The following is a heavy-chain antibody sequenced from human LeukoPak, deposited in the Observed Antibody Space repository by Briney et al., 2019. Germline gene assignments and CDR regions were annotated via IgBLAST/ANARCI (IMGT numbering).Heavy chain of an antibody. Sequence: GGSLRLSCAASGFTVSSNYMSWVRQAPGKGLEWVSVIYSGGSTYYADSVKGRFTISRDNSKNTLYLQMNSLRAEDTAVYYCARDPTPPYYCYMDVWGKGTTVTVSS. J-gene: IGHJ6*03. CDR3: ARDPTPPYYCYMDV. V-gene: IGHV3-53*01. CDR2: IYSGGST. CDR1: GFTVSSNY.